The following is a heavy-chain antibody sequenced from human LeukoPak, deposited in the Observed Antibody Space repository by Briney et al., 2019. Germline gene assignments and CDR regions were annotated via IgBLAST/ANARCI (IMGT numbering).Heavy chain of an antibody. CDR1: GGSFSGYY. CDR2: INHSGST. Sequence: PSETLSLTCGVYGGSFSGYYWSWIRQPPGKGLEWIGEINHSGSTNNNPSLKSRVTISVDRSKNQFSLKLSSVTAADTAVYYCARVYPGSGYYWGQGTLVTVSS. CDR3: ARVYPGSGYY. V-gene: IGHV4-34*01. J-gene: IGHJ4*02. D-gene: IGHD3-9*01.